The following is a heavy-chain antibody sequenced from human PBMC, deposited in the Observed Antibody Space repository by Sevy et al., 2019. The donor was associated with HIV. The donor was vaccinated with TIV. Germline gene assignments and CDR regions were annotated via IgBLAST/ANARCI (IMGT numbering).Heavy chain of an antibody. J-gene: IGHJ3*02. Sequence: SEMSLTCAVSGYSISSGYYWGWIRQPPGKGLEWIGSIYHSGSTYYNPSLKSRVTISVDTSKNQFSLKLSSVTAADTAVYYCARGLEEMVREHDAFDIWGQGTMVTVSS. V-gene: IGHV4-38-2*01. CDR3: ARGLEEMVREHDAFDI. D-gene: IGHD3-10*01. CDR2: IYHSGST. CDR1: GYSISSGYY.